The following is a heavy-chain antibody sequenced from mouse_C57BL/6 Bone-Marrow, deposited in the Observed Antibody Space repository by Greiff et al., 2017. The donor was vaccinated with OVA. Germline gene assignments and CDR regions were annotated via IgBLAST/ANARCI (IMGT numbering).Heavy chain of an antibody. V-gene: IGHV1-36*01. D-gene: IGHD1-1*01. CDR3: AREGFITTVVATNDYFDY. J-gene: IGHJ2*01. Sequence: VQLQQSGPVLVKPGPSVKISCKASGFTFTDYYMHWVKQSHGKSLEWIGLVYPYNGGTSYNQKFKGKATLTVATSSSTAYMELNSLTSEDSAVYYCAREGFITTVVATNDYFDYWGQGTTLTVSS. CDR1: GFTFTDYY. CDR2: VYPYNGGT.